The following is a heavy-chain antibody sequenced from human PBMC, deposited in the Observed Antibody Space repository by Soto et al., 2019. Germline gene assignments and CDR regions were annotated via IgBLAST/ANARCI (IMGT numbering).Heavy chain of an antibody. Sequence: SETLSLTCTVSGGSISSSSYYWGWIRQPPGKGLEWIGSIYYSGSTYYNPSLKSRVTISVDTSKNQFSLKLSSVTAADTAVYYCARPSDCGGDCYNYYFDYWGQGTLVTVSS. CDR3: ARPSDCGGDCYNYYFDY. CDR2: IYYSGST. J-gene: IGHJ4*02. D-gene: IGHD2-21*02. V-gene: IGHV4-39*01. CDR1: GGSISSSSYY.